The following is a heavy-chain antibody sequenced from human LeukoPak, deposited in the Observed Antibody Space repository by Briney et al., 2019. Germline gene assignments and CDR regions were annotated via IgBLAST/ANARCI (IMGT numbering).Heavy chain of an antibody. V-gene: IGHV4-59*01. CDR1: GGSISSYY. Sequence: SETLSLTCTVSGGSISSYYWSWIRQPPGEGLEWIGYIYYSGSTNYNPSLKSRVTISVDTSKNQFSLKLSSVTAADTAVYYCARVHHYQNYYGSGSYLDYWGQGTLVTVSS. J-gene: IGHJ4*02. CDR2: IYYSGST. D-gene: IGHD3-10*01. CDR3: ARVHHYQNYYGSGSYLDY.